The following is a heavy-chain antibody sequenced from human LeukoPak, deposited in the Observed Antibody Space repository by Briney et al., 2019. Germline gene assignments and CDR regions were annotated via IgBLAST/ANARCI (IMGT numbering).Heavy chain of an antibody. CDR1: GFTFNSYA. CDR3: ARVVPATAIHDAFDI. J-gene: IGHJ3*02. Sequence: PGGSLRLSCAASGFTFNSYAITWVRQAPGEGLEWVSSISSSSSYIYYAVSVKGRFTISRDNAKNSLYLQMNSLRDEDTAVYYCARVVPATAIHDAFDIWGQGTMVTVSS. V-gene: IGHV3-21*01. D-gene: IGHD2-21*02. CDR2: ISSSSSYI.